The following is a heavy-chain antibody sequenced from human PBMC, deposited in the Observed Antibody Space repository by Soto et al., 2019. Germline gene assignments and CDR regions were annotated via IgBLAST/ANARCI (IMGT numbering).Heavy chain of an antibody. J-gene: IGHJ6*02. CDR1: GGSVSSGSYY. V-gene: IGHV4-61*01. CDR3: ARGIEGWYQGRYYYGMDV. D-gene: IGHD6-19*01. Sequence: QVQLQESGPGLVKPSETLSLTCTVSGGSVSSGSYYWSWIRQPPGKGLEWIGYIYYSGSTNYNPSLKRRVTISVDTSKPQFSRKLSSVTAADTAVYYCARGIEGWYQGRYYYGMDVWGQGTTVTVSS. CDR2: IYYSGST.